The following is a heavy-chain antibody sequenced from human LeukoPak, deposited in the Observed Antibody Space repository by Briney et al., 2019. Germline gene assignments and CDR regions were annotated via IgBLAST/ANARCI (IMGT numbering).Heavy chain of an antibody. J-gene: IGHJ4*02. V-gene: IGHV3-15*01. CDR1: GFTFSNAW. CDR3: TKFDYAAFEY. D-gene: IGHD4-17*01. CDR2: VKSKTNGGAI. Sequence: GGSLRLSCAASGFTFSNAWMSWVRQAPGKGLEWVGRVKSKTNGGAIDYAAPVKGRFTISRDDSKNTLYLQMNSLKTEDTAVYYCTKFDYAAFEYWGQGALVTVSS.